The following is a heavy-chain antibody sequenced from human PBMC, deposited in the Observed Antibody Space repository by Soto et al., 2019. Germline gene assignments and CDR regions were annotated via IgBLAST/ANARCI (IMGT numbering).Heavy chain of an antibody. J-gene: IGHJ5*02. Sequence: PGGSLRLSCAASGFTFSNYAMHWVRQAPGKGLEWVAVISYDGSNQYYADSVKGRFTISRDNSKNTLYLQMNSLRAEDTAVYYCARESGDWPLNWFDPWGQGTLVTVSS. CDR2: ISYDGSNQ. D-gene: IGHD2-21*02. CDR1: GFTFSNYA. CDR3: ARESGDWPLNWFDP. V-gene: IGHV3-30-3*01.